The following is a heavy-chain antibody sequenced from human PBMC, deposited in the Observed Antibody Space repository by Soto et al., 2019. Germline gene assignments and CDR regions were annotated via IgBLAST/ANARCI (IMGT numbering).Heavy chain of an antibody. V-gene: IGHV5-51*01. CDR1: GYSFTSYW. CDR2: IYPGDSDT. D-gene: IGHD2-21*02. J-gene: IGHJ3*02. Sequence: PGESLKISCTGSGYSFTSYWIGWVRQMPGKGLGWMGIIYPGDSDTRYSPSFQGQVTISADKSISTAYLQWSSLKDSDTAMYYCARQSNLVPAYCGGDCYSNFDIWGQGTMVTVSS. CDR3: ARQSNLVPAYCGGDCYSNFDI.